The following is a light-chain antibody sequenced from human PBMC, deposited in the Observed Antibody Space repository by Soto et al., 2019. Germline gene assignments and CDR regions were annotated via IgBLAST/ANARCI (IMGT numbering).Light chain of an antibody. CDR2: DAS. V-gene: IGKV3-11*01. CDR3: HQSSNWPLT. CDR1: QSVSRY. Sequence: ELVLTQSPGTLSLSPGGSATLSCRASQSVSRYLAWYQQRPGQALRLLIYDASKRATGIPARFSGSGSGTDFTLTISSLEPEDFGIYYCHQSSNWPLTFGGGTRLEIK. J-gene: IGKJ4*01.